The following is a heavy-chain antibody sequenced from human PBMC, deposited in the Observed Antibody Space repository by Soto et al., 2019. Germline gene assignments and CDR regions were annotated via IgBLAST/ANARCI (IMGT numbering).Heavy chain of an antibody. J-gene: IGHJ6*02. D-gene: IGHD2-21*02. V-gene: IGHV2-5*02. CDR1: GFSLSTSGVG. Sequence: QITLKESGPTLVKPTQTLTLTCTFSGFSLSTSGVGVGWIRQPPGKAREWLALIYWDDDKRYSPSLRSRLTISKDTSKNQVVLTMTNMDPVDTATYHCIQSRCGGDCLQSYASHYYYGMDVWGQGTTVTVSS. CDR3: IQSRCGGDCLQSYASHYYYGMDV. CDR2: IYWDDDK.